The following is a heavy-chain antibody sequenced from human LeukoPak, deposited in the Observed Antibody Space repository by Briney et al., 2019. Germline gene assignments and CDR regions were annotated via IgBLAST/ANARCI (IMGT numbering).Heavy chain of an antibody. CDR3: ARGGEPVGFDY. V-gene: IGHV3-21*01. Sequence: PGGSLRLSCAASGFIFSSYSMNWVRQAPGKGLEWVSSISSSSYIYYADSVKGRFTISRGNAKNSLSLQMNSLRAEDTAVYYCARGGEPVGFDYWGQGTLVTVSS. CDR2: ISSSSYI. J-gene: IGHJ4*02. D-gene: IGHD1-26*01. CDR1: GFIFSSYS.